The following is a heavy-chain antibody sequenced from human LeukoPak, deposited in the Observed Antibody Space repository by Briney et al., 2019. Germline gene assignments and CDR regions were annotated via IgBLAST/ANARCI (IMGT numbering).Heavy chain of an antibody. J-gene: IGHJ4*02. D-gene: IGHD4-17*01. CDR1: GFTFSDFT. CDR2: ISSSSSSYI. CDR3: ASKPYGDYYFDY. Sequence: GGSLRLSCAASGFTFSDFTMHWVRQAPGKGLEWVSCISSSSSSYIYYADSVKGRFTISRDNAKNSLYLQMNSLRAEDTAVYYCASKPYGDYYFDYWGQGTLVTVSS. V-gene: IGHV3-21*01.